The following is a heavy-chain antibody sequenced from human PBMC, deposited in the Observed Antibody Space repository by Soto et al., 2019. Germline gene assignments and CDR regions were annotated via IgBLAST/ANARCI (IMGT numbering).Heavy chain of an antibody. CDR3: TRSRGFGGMDV. CDR1: GFTVNSHV. J-gene: IGHJ6*02. CDR2: ISGSGDGT. D-gene: IGHD3-22*01. Sequence: PGGSLRLSCAASGFTVNSHVMSWVRQAPGKGLEWVSSISGSGDGTYYGDSVKGRFTISRDSSSSTVYLEMNNLRGEDTAVYFCTRSRGFGGMDVWGQGTTVTVSS. V-gene: IGHV3-23*01.